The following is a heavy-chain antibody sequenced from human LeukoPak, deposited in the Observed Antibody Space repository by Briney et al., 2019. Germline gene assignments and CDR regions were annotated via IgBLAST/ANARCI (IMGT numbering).Heavy chain of an antibody. Sequence: PSETLSLTCTVSGGSISSYYWSWIRQPPGKGLEWIGYIYYSGSTNYNPSLKSRVTISVDTSKNQFSLKLSSVTAAGTAVYYCARGKVGQQLVAYPDYWGQGTLVTVSS. D-gene: IGHD6-13*01. V-gene: IGHV4-59*01. J-gene: IGHJ4*02. CDR3: ARGKVGQQLVAYPDY. CDR2: IYYSGST. CDR1: GGSISSYY.